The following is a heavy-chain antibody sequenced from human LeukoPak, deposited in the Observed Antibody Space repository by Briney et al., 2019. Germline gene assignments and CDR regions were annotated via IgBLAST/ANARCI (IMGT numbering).Heavy chain of an antibody. Sequence: ASVKVSCKASGHIFTSYYMYWVRQAPGQGLEWMGIINPSGGSIRYAQKFQGRVTMTRDTSTSTAYMELRSLRSDDTAVYYCAREGYSGYERGYDAFDIWGQGTMVTVSS. D-gene: IGHD5-12*01. V-gene: IGHV1-46*01. CDR2: INPSGGSI. CDR3: AREGYSGYERGYDAFDI. J-gene: IGHJ3*02. CDR1: GHIFTSYY.